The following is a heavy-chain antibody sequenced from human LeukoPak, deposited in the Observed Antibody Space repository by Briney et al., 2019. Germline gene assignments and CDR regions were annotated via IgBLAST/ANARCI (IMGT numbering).Heavy chain of an antibody. Sequence: GGSLRLSCAASGFTFSSYAMHWVRQAPGKGLEWVAVISYDGSNKYYADSVKGRFTIPRDNSKNTLYLQMNSLRAEDTAVYYCARDTHSGYDYFDYWGQGTLVTASS. V-gene: IGHV3-30-3*01. J-gene: IGHJ4*02. CDR2: ISYDGSNK. CDR3: ARDTHSGYDYFDY. CDR1: GFTFSSYA. D-gene: IGHD5-12*01.